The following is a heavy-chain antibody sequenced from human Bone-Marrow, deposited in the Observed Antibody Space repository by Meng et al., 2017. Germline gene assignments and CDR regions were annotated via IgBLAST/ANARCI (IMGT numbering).Heavy chain of an antibody. CDR1: GFSFSSYA. V-gene: IGHV3-33*08. J-gene: IGHJ4*02. CDR2: IWYDGSNK. Sequence: GESLKISCAASGFSFSSYAMSWVRHAPGKGLEWVAVIWYDGSNKYYADSVKGRFTISRDNSKNTLYLQMNSLRAEDTAVYYCARGSSFRVGATEGSFDYWGQGTLVTVSS. D-gene: IGHD1-26*01. CDR3: ARGSSFRVGATEGSFDY.